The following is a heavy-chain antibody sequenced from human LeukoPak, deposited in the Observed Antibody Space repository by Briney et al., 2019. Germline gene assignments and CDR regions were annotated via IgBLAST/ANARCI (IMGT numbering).Heavy chain of an antibody. J-gene: IGHJ4*02. Sequence: PGGSLRLSCAASGFTFSSYWMSWVRQAPGKGLEWVANIKQDGSEKYYVDSVKGRFTISRDNAKNSLYLQMNSLRAEDTAVYYCASSRGWYGSFWDYWGQGTLVTVSS. CDR3: ASSRGWYGSFWDY. CDR1: GFTFSSYW. D-gene: IGHD6-19*01. V-gene: IGHV3-7*01. CDR2: IKQDGSEK.